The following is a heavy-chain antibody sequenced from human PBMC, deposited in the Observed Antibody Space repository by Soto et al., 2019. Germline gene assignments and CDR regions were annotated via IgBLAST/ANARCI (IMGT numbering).Heavy chain of an antibody. Sequence: SQTLSLTCAISGDRVSSNSAAWNWIRQSPSRGLEWLGRTYYRSKWYNDYAVSVKSRITINPDTSKNQFSLQLNSVTPEDTAVYYCARDGYSSSWKNYYYYYMDVWGKGTTVTVSS. CDR3: ARDGYSSSWKNYYYYYMDV. V-gene: IGHV6-1*01. CDR1: GDRVSSNSAA. J-gene: IGHJ6*03. D-gene: IGHD6-13*01. CDR2: TYYRSKWYN.